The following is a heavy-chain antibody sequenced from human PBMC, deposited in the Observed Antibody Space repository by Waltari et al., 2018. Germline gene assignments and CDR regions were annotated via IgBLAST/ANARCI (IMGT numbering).Heavy chain of an antibody. J-gene: IGHJ4*02. D-gene: IGHD3-22*01. CDR2: INPNSGGT. V-gene: IGHV1-2*06. CDR1: GYTFTGYY. CDR3: AREGGYYYDSSGYSPGDY. Sequence: QVQLVQSGAEVKKPGASVKVSCKASGYTFTGYYMHWVRQAPGQGLEWMGRINPNSGGTNYAQKFQGRVTMTRDTSISTAYMELSRLRSDDTAVYYCAREGGYYYDSSGYSPGDYWGQGTLVTVSS.